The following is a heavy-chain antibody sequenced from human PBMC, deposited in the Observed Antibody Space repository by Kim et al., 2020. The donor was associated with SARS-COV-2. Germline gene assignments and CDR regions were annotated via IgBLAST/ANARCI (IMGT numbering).Heavy chain of an antibody. Sequence: SVKVSCKASGGTFSSYAISWVRQAPGQGLEWMGGIIPIFGTANYAQKFQGRVTITADESTSTAYMELSSLRSEDTAVYYCARLGDYFGSSPAYWGKGTLVTVSS. CDR2: IIPIFGTA. V-gene: IGHV1-69*13. D-gene: IGHD3-16*01. CDR1: GGTFSSYA. J-gene: IGHJ4*02. CDR3: ARLGDYFGSSPAY.